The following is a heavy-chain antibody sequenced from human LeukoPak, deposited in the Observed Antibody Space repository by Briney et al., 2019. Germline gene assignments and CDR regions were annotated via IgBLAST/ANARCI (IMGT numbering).Heavy chain of an antibody. CDR2: IYFSGST. CDR1: GGSISGTSYY. Sequence: SENLSLTCTISGGSISGTSYYWGWIRQPPGKGLEWLGSIYFSGSTYYNLSVKSRVTISVDTSKNQFSLKLSSVTAADTAVYYCARHMGPFSAAINWFDPWGRGTLVTVSS. J-gene: IGHJ5*02. CDR3: ARHMGPFSAAINWFDP. D-gene: IGHD6-13*01. V-gene: IGHV4-39*01.